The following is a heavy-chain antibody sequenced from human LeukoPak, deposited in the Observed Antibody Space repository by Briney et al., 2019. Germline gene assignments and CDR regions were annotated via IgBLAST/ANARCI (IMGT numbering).Heavy chain of an antibody. D-gene: IGHD6-19*01. CDR3: ARGRRDYSSGWYYDLYYFDY. Sequence: PSETLSLTCAVYGESFSGYYWSWIRQPPGKRLEWIGEINHSGSTNYNPSLKSRVTISVDTSKNQFSLKLSSVTAADTAVYYCARGRRDYSSGWYYDLYYFDYWGQGTLVTVSS. J-gene: IGHJ4*02. CDR2: INHSGST. CDR1: GESFSGYY. V-gene: IGHV4-34*01.